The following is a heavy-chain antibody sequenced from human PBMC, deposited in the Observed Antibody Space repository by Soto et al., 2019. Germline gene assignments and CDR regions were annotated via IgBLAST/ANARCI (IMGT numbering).Heavy chain of an antibody. V-gene: IGHV3-49*03. J-gene: IGHJ6*03. CDR3: TRALHYDFWSGAYMDV. CDR1: GFTFGDYA. CDR2: IRSKAYGGTT. D-gene: IGHD3-3*01. Sequence: EVQLVESGGGLVQPGRSLRLSCTASGFTFGDYAMSWFRQAPGKGLEWVGFIRSKAYGGTTEYAASVKGRFTISRDDSKIIAYLQMNSLKTVDTAVYYCTRALHYDFWSGAYMDVWGKGTTVTVSS.